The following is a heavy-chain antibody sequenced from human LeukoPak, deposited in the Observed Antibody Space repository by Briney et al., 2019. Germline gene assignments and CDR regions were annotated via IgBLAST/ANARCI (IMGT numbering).Heavy chain of an antibody. CDR1: GGTFSSYA. Sequence: ASVKVSCKASGGTFSSYAISWVRQAPGQGLEWMGGIIPIFGTANYAQEFQGRVTITADESTSAAYMELSSLRSEDTAVYYCARDVHQLAKRTRYYYYGMDVWGQGTTVTVSS. CDR3: ARDVHQLAKRTRYYYYGMDV. J-gene: IGHJ6*02. D-gene: IGHD2-2*01. CDR2: IIPIFGTA. V-gene: IGHV1-69*13.